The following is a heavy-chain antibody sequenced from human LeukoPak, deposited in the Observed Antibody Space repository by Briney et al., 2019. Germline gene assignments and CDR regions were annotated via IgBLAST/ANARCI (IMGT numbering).Heavy chain of an antibody. CDR1: GGSISSGSYY. Sequence: PSETLSLTCTVSGGSISSGSYYWSWIRQPAGKGLEWIGRIYTSGSTNYNPSLKSRVTISVDTSKNQFSLKLSSVTAADTAVYYCARDSRTMVRGIKTYDAFDIWGQGTMVTVSS. D-gene: IGHD3-10*01. CDR3: ARDSRTMVRGIKTYDAFDI. CDR2: IYTSGST. J-gene: IGHJ3*02. V-gene: IGHV4-61*02.